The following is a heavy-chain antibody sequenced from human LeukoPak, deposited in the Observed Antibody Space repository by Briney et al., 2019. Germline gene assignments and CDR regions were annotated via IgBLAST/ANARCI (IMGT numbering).Heavy chain of an antibody. CDR1: GYTLTESS. J-gene: IGHJ4*02. V-gene: IGHV1-2*02. D-gene: IGHD3-22*01. CDR3: ASQPYYFDSSGYYDY. Sequence: ASVKVSCKVSGYTLTESSMHWVRQAPGQGLEWMGWINPNTGGTNYAQKFQGRVTMTRDTSISTTYMELSRLRSDDTAVYYCASQPYYFDSSGYYDYWGQGTLVTVSS. CDR2: INPNTGGT.